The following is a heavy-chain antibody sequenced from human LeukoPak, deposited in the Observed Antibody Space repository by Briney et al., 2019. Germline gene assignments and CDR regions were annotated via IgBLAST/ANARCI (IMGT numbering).Heavy chain of an antibody. CDR2: INWNGDNT. V-gene: IGHV3-20*04. D-gene: IGHD3-9*01. J-gene: IGHJ4*02. CDR3: ARGSTHYDVLTGYHYYFDY. CDR1: GFTFGDYG. Sequence: PGGSLRLSCAASGFTFGDYGMSWVRQAPGKGLEWVSGINWNGDNTNYADSLKGRFTISRDNAKNSLYLQMNSLRAEDTALYYCARGSTHYDVLTGYHYYFDYWGQGTLVTVSS.